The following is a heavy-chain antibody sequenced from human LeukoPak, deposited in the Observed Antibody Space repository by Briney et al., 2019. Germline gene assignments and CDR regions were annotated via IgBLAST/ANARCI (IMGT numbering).Heavy chain of an antibody. D-gene: IGHD7-27*01. Sequence: GASVKVSCKASGYTFSGYYMHWVRQAPGQGLEWMAWINPNTGGTNYAQKFQGRVTITADKSTSTAYMELSSLRSEDTAVYYCARYPLGLTGVDYWGQGTLVTVSS. V-gene: IGHV1-2*02. CDR3: ARYPLGLTGVDY. J-gene: IGHJ4*02. CDR1: GYTFSGYY. CDR2: INPNTGGT.